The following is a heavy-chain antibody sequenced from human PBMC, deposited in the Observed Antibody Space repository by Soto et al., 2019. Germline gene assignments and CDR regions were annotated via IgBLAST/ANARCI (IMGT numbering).Heavy chain of an antibody. V-gene: IGHV3-30-3*01. CDR1: GFTFSSYA. Sequence: PGGSLRLSCAASGFTFSSYAMHWVRQAPGKGLKKIEVISYDGSNKYYADSVKGRFTISRDNSKNTLYLQMNSLRAEDTAVYYCARDPPTYGDQPYGMDVWGQGT. J-gene: IGHJ6*02. CDR3: ARDPPTYGDQPYGMDV. CDR2: ISYDGSNK. D-gene: IGHD4-17*01.